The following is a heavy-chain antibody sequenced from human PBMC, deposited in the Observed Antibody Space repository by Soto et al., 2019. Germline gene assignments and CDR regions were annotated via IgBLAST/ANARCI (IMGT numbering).Heavy chain of an antibody. Sequence: QVQLVESGGGVVQPGRSLRLSCAASGFTFSSYAMHWVRQAPGKGLEWVAVISYDGSNLYYVDSVKGRFTISRDSSKNTLYLQMSSLRAEDTAVYYCAKQQIVLMPGGAPGYYYAMDVWGQGTTVIVSS. J-gene: IGHJ6*02. D-gene: IGHD2-15*01. CDR1: GFTFSSYA. CDR2: ISYDGSNL. CDR3: AKQQIVLMPGGAPGYYYAMDV. V-gene: IGHV3-30*18.